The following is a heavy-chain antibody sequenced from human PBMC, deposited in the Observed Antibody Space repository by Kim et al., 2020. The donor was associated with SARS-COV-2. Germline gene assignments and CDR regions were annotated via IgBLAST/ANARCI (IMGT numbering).Heavy chain of an antibody. CDR3: ARSGNGYNAFGI. V-gene: IGHV3-11*01. Sequence: GGSLRLSCAASGLSFSDSYMNWVRQAPGKGLEWLSFISTRGEAIFYAYSVDVRVTISRDNANNSLYLQMNYLRDEDTAVYYCARSGNGYNAFGIWGQG. CDR2: ISTRGEAI. J-gene: IGHJ4*02. CDR1: GLSFSDSY. D-gene: IGHD5-12*01.